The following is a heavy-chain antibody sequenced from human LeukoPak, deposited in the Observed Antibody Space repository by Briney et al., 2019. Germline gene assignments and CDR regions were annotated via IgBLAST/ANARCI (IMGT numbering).Heavy chain of an antibody. D-gene: IGHD6-6*01. CDR1: GFTFSSYE. J-gene: IGHJ5*02. CDR3: ARRNWQLVRLWYNWFDP. CDR2: ISSSGSTI. V-gene: IGHV3-48*03. Sequence: GGSLRLSCAASGFTFSSYEMNWVRQAPGKGLEWVSYISSSGSTIYYADSVKGRFTISRDNAKNSLYLQMNSLRAEDTAVYYCARRNWQLVRLWYNWFDPWGQGTLVIVSS.